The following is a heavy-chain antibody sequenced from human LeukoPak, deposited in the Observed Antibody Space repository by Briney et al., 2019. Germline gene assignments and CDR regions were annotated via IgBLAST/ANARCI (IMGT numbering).Heavy chain of an antibody. Sequence: PSETLSLTCTVSGGSISNNYWSWLRQPPGKGLEWIGYIYSGGSTSYNPSLESRVTISVDTSNNHFSLKLNSVTAADTAVYFCARHGSKLVGASTIYFDMWGQGVLVTVSS. CDR1: GGSISNNY. CDR2: IYSGGST. J-gene: IGHJ4*02. V-gene: IGHV4-4*09. CDR3: ARHGSKLVGASTIYFDM. D-gene: IGHD1-26*01.